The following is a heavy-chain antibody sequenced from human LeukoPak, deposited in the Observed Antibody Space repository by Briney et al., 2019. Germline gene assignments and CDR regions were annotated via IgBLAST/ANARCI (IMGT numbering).Heavy chain of an antibody. V-gene: IGHV1-2*02. J-gene: IGHJ6*02. CDR1: GYTFTGYY. CDR3: ASGGGSGSPMDV. Sequence: GASVKVSCKASGYTFTGYYMHWVRQAPGQGLEWMGWINPNSGGTNYAQKFQGRVTITRDRSMSTAYMELSSLRSEDTAMYYCASGGGSGSPMDVWGQGTTVTVSS. D-gene: IGHD3-10*01. CDR2: INPNSGGT.